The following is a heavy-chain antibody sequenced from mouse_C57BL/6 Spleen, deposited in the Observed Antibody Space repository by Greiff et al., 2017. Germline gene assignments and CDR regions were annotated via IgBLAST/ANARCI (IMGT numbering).Heavy chain of an antibody. CDR1: GYAFSRYW. D-gene: IGHD2-5*01. Sequence: QVQLKESGAELVKPGASVKISCKASGYAFSRYWMNWVKQRPGKGLEWIVQIYPGDVDTNYNGKFKGKATLTADKSSSTAYMQLSSLTSEDSAVYFCARWVYSNQYYFDYWGQGTTLTVSS. V-gene: IGHV1-80*01. J-gene: IGHJ2*01. CDR2: IYPGDVDT. CDR3: ARWVYSNQYYFDY.